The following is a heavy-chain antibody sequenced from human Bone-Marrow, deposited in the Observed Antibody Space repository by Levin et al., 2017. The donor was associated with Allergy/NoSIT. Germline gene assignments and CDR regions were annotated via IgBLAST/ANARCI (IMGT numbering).Heavy chain of an antibody. D-gene: IGHD3-16*01. J-gene: IGHJ3*02. Sequence: GGSLRLSCTASGFTFSVYGMHWVRQAPGKGLEWVAVIWDDGTNDNYAASVKGRFTISRDNSMNTVFLQMNSLRAEDTAVYYCVGVRGEDDAFEIWGQGTLVTVSS. CDR2: IWDDGTND. CDR3: VGVRGEDDAFEI. V-gene: IGHV3-33*01. CDR1: GFTFSVYG.